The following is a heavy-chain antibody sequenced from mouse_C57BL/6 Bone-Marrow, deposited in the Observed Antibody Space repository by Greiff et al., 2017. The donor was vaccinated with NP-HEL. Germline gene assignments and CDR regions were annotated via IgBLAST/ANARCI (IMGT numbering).Heavy chain of an antibody. CDR2: INPYNGGT. CDR3: ARRTLKITTVWYFDV. V-gene: IGHV1-19*01. J-gene: IGHJ1*03. CDR1: GYTFTDYY. Sequence: EVQLQQSGPVLVKPGASVKMSCKASGYTFTDYYMNWVKQSHGQSLEWIGVINPYNGGTSYNQKFKGKATLTVDKSSSTAYMELNSLTSEASAVYYCARRTLKITTVWYFDVWGTGTTVTVSS. D-gene: IGHD1-1*01.